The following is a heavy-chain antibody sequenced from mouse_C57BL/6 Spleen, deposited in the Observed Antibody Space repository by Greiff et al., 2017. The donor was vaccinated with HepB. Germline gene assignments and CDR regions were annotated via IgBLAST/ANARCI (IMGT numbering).Heavy chain of an antibody. CDR3: ARDVKGGAMDY. V-gene: IGHV1-22*01. J-gene: IGHJ4*01. Sequence: EVQLQQSGPELVKPGASVKMSCKASGYTFTDYHMHWVKQSHGKSLEWIGYINPNNGGTSSNQKFKGKATLTVNKSSSTAYMGLRSLTSEDSAVYYCARDVKGGAMDYWGQGTSVTVSS. CDR1: GYTFTDYH. CDR2: INPNNGGT.